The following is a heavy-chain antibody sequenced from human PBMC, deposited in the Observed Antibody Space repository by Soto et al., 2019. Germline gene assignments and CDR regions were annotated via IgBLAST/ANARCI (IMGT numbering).Heavy chain of an antibody. Sequence: PGGSLRLSCTASGFTFGDYAMSWFRQAPGKGLEWVGFIRSKAYGGTTEYAASVKGRFTISRDDSKSIAYLQMNSLKTEDTAVYYCTRDRSVGATYYFDYWGQGTLATVSS. V-gene: IGHV3-49*03. CDR1: GFTFGDYA. CDR2: IRSKAYGGTT. D-gene: IGHD1-26*01. CDR3: TRDRSVGATYYFDY. J-gene: IGHJ4*02.